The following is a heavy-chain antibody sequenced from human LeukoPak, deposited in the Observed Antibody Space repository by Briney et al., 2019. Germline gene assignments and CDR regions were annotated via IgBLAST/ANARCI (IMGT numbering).Heavy chain of an antibody. Sequence: PSETLSLTCAVYGGSFSGYYWSWIRQPPGKGLEWIGEINHSGSTNYNPSLKSRVTISVDTSKNQFSLKLSSVTAADTAVYYCARVTKIVVVPAAIGGYYYYGMDVWGQGTTVTVSS. CDR2: INHSGST. CDR1: GGSFSGYY. V-gene: IGHV4-34*01. CDR3: ARVTKIVVVPAAIGGYYYYGMDV. J-gene: IGHJ6*02. D-gene: IGHD2-2*01.